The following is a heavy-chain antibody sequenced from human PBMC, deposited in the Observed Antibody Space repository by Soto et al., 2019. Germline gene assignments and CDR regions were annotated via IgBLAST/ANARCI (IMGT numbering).Heavy chain of an antibody. D-gene: IGHD6-13*01. CDR3: ARDLGGSSWYYYYGMDV. J-gene: IGHJ6*02. CDR2: ISYDGSNK. CDR1: GFTFSSYA. V-gene: IGHV3-30-3*01. Sequence: PGGSLRLSCAASGFTFSSYAMHWVRQAPGKGLEWVAVISYDGSNKYYADSVKGRFTISRDNSKNTLYLQMNSLRAEDTAVYYCARDLGGSSWYYYYGMDVWGQGTTVTVSS.